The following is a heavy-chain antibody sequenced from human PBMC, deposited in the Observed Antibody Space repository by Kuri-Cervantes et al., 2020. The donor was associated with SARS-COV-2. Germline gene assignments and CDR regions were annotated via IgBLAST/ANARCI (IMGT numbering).Heavy chain of an antibody. V-gene: IGHV3-48*02. CDR3: ARAISSWFAY. CDR2: ISSSSSTI. CDR1: GFTFGSYE. J-gene: IGHJ4*02. Sequence: GESLKISCAASGFTFGSYEMNWVRQAPGKGLEWVSYISSSSSTIYYADSVKGRFTISRDNAKNSLYLQMNSLRDEDTAVYYCARAISSWFAYWGQGTLVTVSS. D-gene: IGHD6-13*01.